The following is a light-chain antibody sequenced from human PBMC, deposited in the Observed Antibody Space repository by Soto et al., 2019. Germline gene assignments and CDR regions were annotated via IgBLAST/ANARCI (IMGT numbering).Light chain of an antibody. Sequence: QPVLTQPPSVSGAPGQRVTISCTGSSSNIGAGYDVNWYQQLPGTAPKLLIYGNNNRPSGVPDRFSGSKSGTSASLAITGLQAEDEADYYCQSYDNSLSGPVFGGGTQLTVL. CDR1: SSNIGAGYD. CDR3: QSYDNSLSGPV. CDR2: GNN. V-gene: IGLV1-40*01. J-gene: IGLJ2*01.